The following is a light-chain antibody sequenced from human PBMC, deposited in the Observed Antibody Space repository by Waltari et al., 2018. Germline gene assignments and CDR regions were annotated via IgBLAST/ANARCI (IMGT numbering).Light chain of an antibody. J-gene: IGKJ1*01. Sequence: VFNRSDKNNYLAWYQNKPGPPPKLLFYGASTRESGLANLFSASGSGTDFTLTINNLQAEDVAVYYCQQYYRSRTFGQGTKVEIK. V-gene: IGKV4-1*01. CDR3: QQYYRSRT. CDR1: VFNRSDKNNY. CDR2: GAS.